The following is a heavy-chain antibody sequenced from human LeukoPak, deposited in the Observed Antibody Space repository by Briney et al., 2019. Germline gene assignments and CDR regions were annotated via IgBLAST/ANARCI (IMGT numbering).Heavy chain of an antibody. CDR2: IYYSGST. V-gene: IGHV4-39*07. D-gene: IGHD5-12*01. J-gene: IGHJ4*02. CDR3: ARDNSGYDPIDY. CDR1: GGSISSSSYY. Sequence: SETLSLTCTVSGGSISSSSYYWGWIRQPPGKGLEWIGSIYYSGSTYYNPSLKSRVTISVDTSKNQFSLKLSSVTAADTAVYYCARDNSGYDPIDYWGQGTLVTVSS.